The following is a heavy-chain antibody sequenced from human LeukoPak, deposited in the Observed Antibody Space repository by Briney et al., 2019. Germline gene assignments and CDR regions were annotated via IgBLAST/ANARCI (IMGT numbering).Heavy chain of an antibody. CDR3: ASGYSYGHFDF. CDR2: IYYSGNT. Sequence: SETLSLTCTVSGGSIRSYYWSWIRQPPGKGLEWIGYIYYSGNTNYNPSHKSRVTISVDTSKNQFSLKLSSVTAADTAVYYCASGYSYGHFDFWGQGTLVTVSS. D-gene: IGHD5-18*01. J-gene: IGHJ4*02. V-gene: IGHV4-59*08. CDR1: GGSIRSYY.